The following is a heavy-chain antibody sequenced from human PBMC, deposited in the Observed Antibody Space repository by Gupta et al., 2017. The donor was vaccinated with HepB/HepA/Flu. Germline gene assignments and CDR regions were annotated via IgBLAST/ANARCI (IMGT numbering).Heavy chain of an antibody. J-gene: IGHJ6*02. CDR3: ATGGFGSGYYYYYGMDV. V-gene: IGHV4-4*02. CDR1: GGSISSSNW. Sequence: QVQLQESGPGLVKPSGTLSLTCAVSGGSISSSNWWSWVRQPPGKGLEWSGEIYHSGSTNYKPPLKRRVTISVDKSKNQVSLKLSSVTAADTAVDDCATGGFGSGYYYYYGMDVWGQGTTVTVSS. CDR2: IYHSGST. D-gene: IGHD3-3*01.